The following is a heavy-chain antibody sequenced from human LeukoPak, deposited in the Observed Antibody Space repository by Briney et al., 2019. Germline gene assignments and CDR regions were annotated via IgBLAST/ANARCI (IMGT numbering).Heavy chain of an antibody. J-gene: IGHJ3*02. Sequence: GASVKVSCKASGYTFTSYGISWVRQAPGQGLEWMGWISAYNGNTNYAQKLQGRVTMTTDTSTSTAYMELRSLRSDDTAVYYCARDVDTAMVDDAFDIWGQGQWSPSLQ. V-gene: IGHV1-18*01. CDR1: GYTFTSYG. CDR2: ISAYNGNT. CDR3: ARDVDTAMVDDAFDI. D-gene: IGHD5-18*01.